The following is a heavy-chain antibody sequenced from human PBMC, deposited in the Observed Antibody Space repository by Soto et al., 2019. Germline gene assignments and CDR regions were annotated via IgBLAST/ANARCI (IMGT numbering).Heavy chain of an antibody. D-gene: IGHD6-19*01. CDR1: GYTFSGHY. J-gene: IGHJ4*02. Sequence: PSVKVSCKASGYTFSGHYMHWIRQAPGQGPEWLGWINANSGDTDRAPKFQDRLTMTRDTSISTAYMELSRLRSDDTAVYYCARGGALDGTSPPFNHWGQGTLVTVSS. CDR2: INANSGDT. CDR3: ARGGALDGTSPPFNH. V-gene: IGHV1-2*02.